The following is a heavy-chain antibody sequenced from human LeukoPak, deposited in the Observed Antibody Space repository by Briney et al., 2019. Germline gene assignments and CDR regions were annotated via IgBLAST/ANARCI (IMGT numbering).Heavy chain of an antibody. CDR2: FDPEDGET. J-gene: IGHJ3*02. D-gene: IGHD4-17*01. CDR3: ATDRGDYETRGSDAFDT. Sequence: ASVKVSCKVSGYTLTELSMHWVRQAPGKGLEWMGGFDPEDGETIYAQKFQGRVTMTEDTSTDTAYMELSSLRSEDTAVYYCATDRGDYETRGSDAFDTWGQGTMVTVSS. V-gene: IGHV1-24*01. CDR1: GYTLTELS.